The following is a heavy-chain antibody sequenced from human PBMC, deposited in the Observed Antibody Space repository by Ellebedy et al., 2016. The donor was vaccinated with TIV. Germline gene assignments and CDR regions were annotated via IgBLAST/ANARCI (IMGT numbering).Heavy chain of an antibody. CDR2: IKQDGSEK. V-gene: IGHV3-7*01. CDR1: GFTFSSYW. Sequence: GGSLRLSCAASGFTFSSYWMSWVRQAPGKGLEWVANIKQDGSEKYYVDSVKGRFTISRDNAKKSLYLQMNTLGGEDTAVYFCSTLDYYRSIYWGQGTLVIVSS. CDR3: STLDYYRSIY. D-gene: IGHD3/OR15-3a*01. J-gene: IGHJ4*02.